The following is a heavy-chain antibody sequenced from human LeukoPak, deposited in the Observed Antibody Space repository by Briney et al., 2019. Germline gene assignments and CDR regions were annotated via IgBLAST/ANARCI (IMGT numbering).Heavy chain of an antibody. CDR1: GGSISSSNYY. D-gene: IGHD2-2*01. CDR2: IYYSGIT. J-gene: IGHJ4*02. CDR3: ARLLIYCSSTSCHFDY. V-gene: IGHV4-39*01. Sequence: SETLSLTCTVSGGSISSSNYYWGWMRQPPGKGLEEIGSIYYSGITYYNPSLKSRVTISVETSNDQFSLKLSSVTAADTAMYYCARLLIYCSSTSCHFDYWGQGTPVTVSS.